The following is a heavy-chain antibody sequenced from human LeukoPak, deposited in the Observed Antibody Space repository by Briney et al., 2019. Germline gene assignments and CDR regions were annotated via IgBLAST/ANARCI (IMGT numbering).Heavy chain of an antibody. Sequence: GGSLRLSCAASGFTFSSYAMSWVRQAPEKGLEWVAVISYDGSNKYYADSVKGRFTISRDNSKNTLYLQMNSLRAEDTAVYYCARGNYYGSGSYVDYWGQGTLVTVSS. CDR2: ISYDGSNK. CDR3: ARGNYYGSGSYVDY. V-gene: IGHV3-30-3*01. D-gene: IGHD3-10*01. J-gene: IGHJ4*02. CDR1: GFTFSSYA.